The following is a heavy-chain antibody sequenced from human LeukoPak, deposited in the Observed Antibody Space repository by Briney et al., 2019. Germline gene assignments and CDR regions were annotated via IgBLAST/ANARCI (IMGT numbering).Heavy chain of an antibody. CDR2: IKSKTDGGTT. V-gene: IGHV3-15*01. J-gene: IGHJ4*02. Sequence: GGSLRLSCAASGFTFSSYGMHWVRQAPGKGLEWVGRIKSKTDGGTTDYAAPVKGRFTISRDDSKNTLYLQMNSLKTEDTAVYYCTTDTVVVVAGSDYWGQGTLVTVSS. CDR3: TTDTVVVVAGSDY. D-gene: IGHD2-15*01. CDR1: GFTFSSYG.